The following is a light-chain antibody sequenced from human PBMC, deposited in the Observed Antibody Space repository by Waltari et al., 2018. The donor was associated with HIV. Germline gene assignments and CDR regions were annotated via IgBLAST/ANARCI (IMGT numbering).Light chain of an antibody. CDR3: AAWDDSLSGRV. Sequence: QSVLTQPPSASGTPGQRVTISCSGSSSNVGSNYVYWYQQLPGTAPKLLIYRNNQRPSWVPDRFSGSKSGTSASLAIGGLRSEDEADYYCAAWDDSLSGRVFGGGTKLTVL. J-gene: IGLJ3*02. V-gene: IGLV1-47*01. CDR2: RNN. CDR1: SSNVGSNY.